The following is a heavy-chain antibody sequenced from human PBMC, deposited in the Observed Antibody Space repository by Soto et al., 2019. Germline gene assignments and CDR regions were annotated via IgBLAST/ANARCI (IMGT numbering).Heavy chain of an antibody. Sequence: GGALRLSCAASGFTFSSFSMNRVRQAPGQGLEWVSSISSSSSYIYYADSVKGRFTISRDHAKNSLYLQMNSRRAEDTAGYYGARARGGVFYICMVYWPQVVPDSLDMWGQGTMVTVSS. J-gene: IGHJ3*02. D-gene: IGHD3-10*01. CDR1: GFTFSSFS. V-gene: IGHV3-21*01. CDR2: ISSSSSYI. CDR3: ARARGGVFYICMVYWPQVVPDSLDM.